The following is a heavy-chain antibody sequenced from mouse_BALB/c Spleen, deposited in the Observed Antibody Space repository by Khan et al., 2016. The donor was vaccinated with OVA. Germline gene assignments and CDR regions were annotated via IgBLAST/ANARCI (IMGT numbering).Heavy chain of an antibody. CDR1: GYSITTDYA. Sequence: EVQLQESGPGLVKPSQSLSLTCTVTGYSITTDYAWNWIRQFPGNKLEWMGFISYSGNTKYNPSLKSRLSISRDTSTNQFFLQLKSVTTEDTARYYCARVYGGDFDYWGQGTTLTVSS. J-gene: IGHJ2*01. D-gene: IGHD1-1*01. V-gene: IGHV3-2*02. CDR3: ARVYGGDFDY. CDR2: ISYSGNT.